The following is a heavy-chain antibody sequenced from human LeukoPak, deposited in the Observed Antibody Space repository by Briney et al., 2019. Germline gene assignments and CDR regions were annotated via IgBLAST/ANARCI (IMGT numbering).Heavy chain of an antibody. D-gene: IGHD2-21*02. CDR3: ARYGLTAALDF. J-gene: IGHJ4*02. V-gene: IGHV3-7*01. CDR1: GFTFSSSW. CDR2: IKPDGSEK. Sequence: GGSLRLSCAASGFTFSSSWMSWVRQAPGKGLEWVANIKPDGSEKFHVDSVKGRFTISRDNPKSPLSLQMNSLRAEDTAVYYCARYGLTAALDFWGQGTLVTVSS.